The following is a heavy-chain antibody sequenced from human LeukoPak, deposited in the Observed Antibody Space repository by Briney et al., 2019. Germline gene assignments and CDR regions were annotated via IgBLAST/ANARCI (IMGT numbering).Heavy chain of an antibody. J-gene: IGHJ4*02. V-gene: IGHV3-23*01. CDR3: ARDIELSC. D-gene: IGHD1-26*01. CDR1: GFTFSDSA. Sequence: GGSLRLSCEASGFTFSDSAMSWVRQASGRGLEWVSLISASGGNPYYADSVKGRFTVSRDSSKNTLHLQMNSLRAEDTAVYYCARDIELSCWGQGTLVTVSS. CDR2: ISASGGNP.